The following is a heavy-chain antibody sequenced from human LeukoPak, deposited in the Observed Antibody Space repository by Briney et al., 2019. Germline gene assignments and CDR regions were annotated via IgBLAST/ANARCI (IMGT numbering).Heavy chain of an antibody. CDR1: GYTFTGYY. Sequence: ASVKVSCKASGYTFTGYYMHWVRQAPGQGLEWMGWINPNSGGTNYAQKFQGRVTMTRDTPISTAYMELSRLRSDDTAVYYCARSTRLYYYGSGSYFTHFDYWGQGTLVTVSS. V-gene: IGHV1-2*02. CDR2: INPNSGGT. J-gene: IGHJ4*02. CDR3: ARSTRLYYYGSGSYFTHFDY. D-gene: IGHD3-10*01.